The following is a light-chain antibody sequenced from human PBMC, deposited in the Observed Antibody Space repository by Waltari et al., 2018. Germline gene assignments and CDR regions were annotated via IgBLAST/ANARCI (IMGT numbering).Light chain of an antibody. Sequence: DIQMTQSPSSLSASVGDRVTITCRASQSISSFLNLYQQKPEKAPNLLIYAASTLQSGVPSRFSGSGSGTDFTLTISSLEPEDFATYYCQQSYTTPWTFGQGTKVEIK. CDR1: QSISSF. J-gene: IGKJ1*01. CDR2: AAS. CDR3: QQSYTTPWT. V-gene: IGKV1-39*01.